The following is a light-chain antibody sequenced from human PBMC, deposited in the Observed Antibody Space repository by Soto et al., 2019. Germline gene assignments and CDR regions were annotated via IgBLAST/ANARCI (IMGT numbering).Light chain of an antibody. V-gene: IGLV3-27*01. CDR2: KDS. Sequence: SYELTQPSSVSVSPGQTARITCSGDVLAKKYARWFQQKPGQAPVVVIYKDSERPSGIPERFSGSSSGTTVILTISGAQVEDEADYYCYSVADNNVIFGGGTKLTVL. CDR3: YSVADNNVI. CDR1: VLAKKY. J-gene: IGLJ2*01.